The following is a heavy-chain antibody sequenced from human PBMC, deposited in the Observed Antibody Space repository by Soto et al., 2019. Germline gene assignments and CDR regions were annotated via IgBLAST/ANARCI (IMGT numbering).Heavy chain of an antibody. V-gene: IGHV4-39*07. J-gene: IGHJ4*02. CDR3: ARDRFGESAIDY. Sequence: SETLSLTCTVSGGSISSSSYYWGWIRQPPGKGLEWIGSIYYSGSTYYNPSLNSRVTISVDTSKNQFSLKLSSVTAADTAVYYCARDRFGESAIDYWGQGTLVTVS. CDR2: IYYSGST. D-gene: IGHD3-10*01. CDR1: GGSISSSSYY.